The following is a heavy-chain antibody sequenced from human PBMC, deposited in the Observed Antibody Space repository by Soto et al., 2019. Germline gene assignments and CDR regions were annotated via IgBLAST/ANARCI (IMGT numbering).Heavy chain of an antibody. CDR3: VKGEYYYDGSAYYPFDY. V-gene: IGHV3-66*01. D-gene: IGHD3-22*01. CDR2: IYSGGLT. J-gene: IGHJ4*02. Sequence: GGSLRLSCAASGFTVSSTYLNWVRQAPGKGQECFSVIYSGGLTYYADSVKGRFTISRDNSKNTAYLQMSSLRPEDTAVYYCVKGEYYYDGSAYYPFDYWGQGRMVTVSS. CDR1: GFTVSSTY.